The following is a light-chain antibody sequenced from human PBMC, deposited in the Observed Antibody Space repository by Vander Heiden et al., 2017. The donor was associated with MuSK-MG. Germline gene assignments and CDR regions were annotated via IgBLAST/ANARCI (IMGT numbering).Light chain of an antibody. CDR1: QSLLYSSDNKNY. Sequence: INCKSSQSLLYSSDNKNYLAWYQQKPGQPPKLLIYWTSIRESGVPDRFSGSGSGTDFTLTISSLQAEDVAVYYCQQYYNTPLTFGGGTRVEIK. CDR3: QQYYNTPLT. CDR2: WTS. J-gene: IGKJ4*01. V-gene: IGKV4-1*01.